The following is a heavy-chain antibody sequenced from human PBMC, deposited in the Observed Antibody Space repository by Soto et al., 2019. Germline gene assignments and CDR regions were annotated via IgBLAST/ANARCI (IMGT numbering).Heavy chain of an antibody. CDR1: GYTFTSYA. CDR2: INAGNGNT. Sequence: QVQLVQSGAEVKKPGASVKVSCKASGYTFTSYAMHWVRQAPGQRLEWMGWINAGNGNTKYSQKFQGRVTITRDTSASTAYIEMSSMRSEDTAVYYCASPYCSGGSCGPNWYFDLWGRGTLFTVSS. V-gene: IGHV1-3*01. J-gene: IGHJ2*01. D-gene: IGHD2-15*01. CDR3: ASPYCSGGSCGPNWYFDL.